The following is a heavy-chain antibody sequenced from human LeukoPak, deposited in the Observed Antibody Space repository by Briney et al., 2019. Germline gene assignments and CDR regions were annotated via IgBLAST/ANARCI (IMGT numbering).Heavy chain of an antibody. D-gene: IGHD6-19*01. CDR1: GFTFSSYC. J-gene: IGHJ4*02. CDR2: ISSSSSYI. CDR3: ARDSPASYSSGWYVPSPPDY. Sequence: GGSLRLSCAASGFTFSSYCMDWVRQTPGKGLEWVSSISSSSSYIYYADSVKGRFTISRDNAKNSLYLQMNSLRAEDTAVYYCARDSPASYSSGWYVPSPPDYWGQGTLVTVSS. V-gene: IGHV3-21*01.